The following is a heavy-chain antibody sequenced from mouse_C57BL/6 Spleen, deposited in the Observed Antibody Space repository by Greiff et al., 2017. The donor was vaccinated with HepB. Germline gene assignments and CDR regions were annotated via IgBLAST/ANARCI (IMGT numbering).Heavy chain of an antibody. Sequence: EVKVEESGPGLVKPSQSLSLTCSVTGYSITSGYYWNWIRQFPGNKLEWMGYISYDGSNNYNPSLKNRISITRDTSKNQFFLKLNSVTTEDTATYYCARMGAYYYAMDYWGQRTSVTVSS. J-gene: IGHJ4*01. V-gene: IGHV3-6*01. CDR2: ISYDGSN. CDR1: GYSITSGYY. CDR3: ARMGAYYYAMDY.